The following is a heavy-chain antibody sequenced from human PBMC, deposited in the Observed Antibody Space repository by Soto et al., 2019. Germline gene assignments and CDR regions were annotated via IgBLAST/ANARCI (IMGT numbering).Heavy chain of an antibody. D-gene: IGHD1-7*01. J-gene: IGHJ4*02. CDR3: GRGRSGELVVFY. CDR1: GYTFTGYY. V-gene: IGHV1-2*02. CDR2: ISPNSGGT. Sequence: QVQLVQSGAEVKKSGASVKVSCKASGYTFTGYYIHWVRQAPGQGLEWMGEISPNSGGTKYAQKFQGRVTMTRDTSISTVYRELSNLSPDDTAVYYCGRGRSGELVVFYWGQGTLVTVYS.